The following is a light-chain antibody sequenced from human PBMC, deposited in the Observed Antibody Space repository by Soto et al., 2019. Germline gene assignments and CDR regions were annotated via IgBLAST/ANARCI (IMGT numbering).Light chain of an antibody. Sequence: IVMAHSPATLSVAPGERATLSGRASQSISTFLAWYQQKPGQAPRLLIYGASTRATGIPARFSGSGSGTEFTLTISSLQSEDFAVYYCQQYNNWPRTFGQGTKVDIK. CDR3: QQYNNWPRT. CDR2: GAS. CDR1: QSISTF. V-gene: IGKV3-15*01. J-gene: IGKJ1*01.